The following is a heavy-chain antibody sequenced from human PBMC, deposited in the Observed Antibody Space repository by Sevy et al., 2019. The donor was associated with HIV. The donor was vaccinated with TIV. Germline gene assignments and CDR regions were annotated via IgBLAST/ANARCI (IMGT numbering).Heavy chain of an antibody. D-gene: IGHD2-2*01. CDR1: GFTFSSYA. CDR2: ISGSGGST. J-gene: IGHJ4*02. V-gene: IGHV3-23*01. CDR3: AKDIVVVPAAIFAFDY. Sequence: GSLRLSCAASGFTFSSYAMSWVRQAPGKGLEWVSAISGSGGSTYYADSVKGRFTISRDNSKNTLYLQMNSLRAEDTAVYYCAKDIVVVPAAIFAFDYWGQGTLVTVSS.